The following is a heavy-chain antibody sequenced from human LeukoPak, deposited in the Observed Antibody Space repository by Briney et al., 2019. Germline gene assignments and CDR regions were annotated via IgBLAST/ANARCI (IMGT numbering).Heavy chain of an antibody. D-gene: IGHD6-13*01. V-gene: IGHV4-31*03. Sequence: SQTLSLTCTVSGGSISSGGYYWSWIRQHPGKGLEWIGYIYYSGSTYYNPSLKSRVTISVDTSENQFSLKLSSVTAADTAVYYCARDAMGIAAAGYYYYGMDVWGKGTTVTVSS. CDR2: IYYSGST. CDR3: ARDAMGIAAAGYYYYGMDV. CDR1: GGSISSGGYY. J-gene: IGHJ6*04.